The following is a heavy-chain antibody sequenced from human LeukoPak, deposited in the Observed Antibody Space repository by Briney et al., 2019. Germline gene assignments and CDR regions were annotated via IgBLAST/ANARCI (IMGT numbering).Heavy chain of an antibody. D-gene: IGHD6-13*01. CDR2: INPSGGST. J-gene: IGHJ6*02. V-gene: IGHV1-46*01. CDR3: ARDRDLSISWYYHYYYGMDV. Sequence: ASVKVSYKASGYTFTSSYMHWVRQAPGQGLEWMGIINPSGGSTSYAQKFQGRVTMTRDTSTSTVYMELSSLRSEDTAVYYCARDRDLSISWYYHYYYGMDVWGQGTTVTVSS. CDR1: GYTFTSSY.